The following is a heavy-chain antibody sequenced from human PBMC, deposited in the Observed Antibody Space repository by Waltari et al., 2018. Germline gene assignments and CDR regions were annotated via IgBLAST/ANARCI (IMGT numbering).Heavy chain of an antibody. D-gene: IGHD6-13*01. J-gene: IGHJ4*02. V-gene: IGHV4-34*01. CDR2: INHSGST. Sequence: QVQLQQWGAGLLKPSETLSLTCAVYGGSFSGYYWSWIRQPPGKGLEWIGEINHSGSTNYNPSLKSRVTISVDTSKNQFSLKLSSVTAADTAVYYCARTGYSSMGGLDYWGQGTLVTVSS. CDR3: ARTGYSSMGGLDY. CDR1: GGSFSGYY.